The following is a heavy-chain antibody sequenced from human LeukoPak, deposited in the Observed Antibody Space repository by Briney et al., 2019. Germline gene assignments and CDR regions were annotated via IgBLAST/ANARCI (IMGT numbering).Heavy chain of an antibody. CDR1: GYSFTSYW. D-gene: IGHD6-13*01. Sequence: GESLKISCKGSGYSFTSYWIGWVRQMPGKGLDWMGIIYPGDSDTRYSPSFQGQVTISADKSISTAYLQWSSLKASDTAMYYCARHSPDAAAGFALFDYWGQGTLVTVSS. V-gene: IGHV5-51*01. CDR2: IYPGDSDT. J-gene: IGHJ4*02. CDR3: ARHSPDAAAGFALFDY.